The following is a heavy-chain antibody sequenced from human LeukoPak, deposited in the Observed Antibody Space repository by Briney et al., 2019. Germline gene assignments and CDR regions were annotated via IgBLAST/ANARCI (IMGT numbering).Heavy chain of an antibody. Sequence: SETLSLICTVSGYSISSGYYWGWIRQPPGKGLEWIGSIYYSGSTYYNPSLKSRVTISVDTSKNQFSLKLSSVTAADTAVYYCARDGGAAGQDYWGQGTLVTVSS. D-gene: IGHD6-13*01. CDR1: GYSISSGYY. CDR3: ARDGGAAGQDY. CDR2: IYYSGST. V-gene: IGHV4-38-2*02. J-gene: IGHJ4*02.